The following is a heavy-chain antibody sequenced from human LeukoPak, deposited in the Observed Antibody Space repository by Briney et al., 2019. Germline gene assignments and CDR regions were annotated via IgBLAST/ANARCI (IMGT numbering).Heavy chain of an antibody. J-gene: IGHJ4*02. Sequence: GASVKVSCKVSGYTLTELSMHWVRQAPGKGLEWMGGLDPEDGETIYAQKFQGRVTMTEDTSTDTAYMELSSLRSEDTAVYYCATGGGLVATILGTFFDYWGQGTLVTVSS. V-gene: IGHV1-24*01. CDR3: ATGGGLVATILGTFFDY. CDR2: LDPEDGET. CDR1: GYTLTELS. D-gene: IGHD5-12*01.